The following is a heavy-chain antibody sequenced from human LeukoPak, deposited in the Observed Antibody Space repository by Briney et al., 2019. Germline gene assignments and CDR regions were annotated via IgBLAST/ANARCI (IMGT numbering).Heavy chain of an antibody. CDR3: ARGKRVYDILTGYVFDY. V-gene: IGHV4-31*03. Sequence: SQTLSLTCTVSGGSISSGGYYWSWIRQHPGKGLEWIGYIYYSGSTYYNPSLKGRVTISVDTSKNQFSLKLSSVTAADTAVYYCARGKRVYDILTGYVFDYWGQGTLVTVSS. CDR2: IYYSGST. J-gene: IGHJ4*02. D-gene: IGHD3-9*01. CDR1: GGSISSGGYY.